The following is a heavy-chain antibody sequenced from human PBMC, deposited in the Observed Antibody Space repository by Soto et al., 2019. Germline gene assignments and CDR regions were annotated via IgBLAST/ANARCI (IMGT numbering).Heavy chain of an antibody. Sequence: MAWVRQAPGKGLEWVSGVSASGLNTDYADPVKGRFYISRDNSKNTVSLHMNSLRAEDTALYYCAKARAQYYDFWSGYPVDYWGQGTLVTVSS. CDR3: AKARAQYYDFWSGYPVDY. CDR2: VSASGLNT. V-gene: IGHV3-23*01. J-gene: IGHJ4*02. D-gene: IGHD3-3*01.